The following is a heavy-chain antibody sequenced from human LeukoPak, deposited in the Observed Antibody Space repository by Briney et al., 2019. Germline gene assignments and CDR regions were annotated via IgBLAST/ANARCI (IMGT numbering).Heavy chain of an antibody. CDR3: ARHFDY. J-gene: IGHJ4*02. Sequence: SETLSLTCTVSGGSISSYYWSWIRQPPGKGLEWIGSVSYSGSTSYNPSLKSRVTISGDTSKNQFSLRLISVTAADTAVYYCARHFDYWGQGTLVTVSS. CDR2: VSYSGST. CDR1: GGSISSYY. V-gene: IGHV4-39*01.